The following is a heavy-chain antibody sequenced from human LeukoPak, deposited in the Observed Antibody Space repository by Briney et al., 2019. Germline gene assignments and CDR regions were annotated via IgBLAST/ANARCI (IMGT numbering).Heavy chain of an antibody. CDR2: INHSGST. Sequence: SETLSLTCAVYGGSFSGYYWSWIRQPPGKGLEWIGEINHSGSTNYNPSLKSRVTISVDTSKNQFSLKLSSVTAADTAVYYCARRGRGIWFGGNYFDYWGQGTLVTVSS. J-gene: IGHJ4*02. CDR3: ARRGRGIWFGGNYFDY. V-gene: IGHV4-34*01. CDR1: GGSFSGYY. D-gene: IGHD3-10*01.